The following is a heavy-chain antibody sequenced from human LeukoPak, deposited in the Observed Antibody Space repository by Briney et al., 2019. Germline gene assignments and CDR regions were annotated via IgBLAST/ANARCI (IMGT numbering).Heavy chain of an antibody. Sequence: GGSLRLSCAASEFSVGSNYMTWVRQAPGKGLEWVSLIYSGGSTYYADSVKGRFTISRDNSKNTLYLQMNSLRAEDTAVYYCARDGSPSITMIVVANIDYWGQGTLVTVSS. CDR1: EFSVGSNY. CDR2: IYSGGST. D-gene: IGHD3-22*01. J-gene: IGHJ4*02. CDR3: ARDGSPSITMIVVANIDY. V-gene: IGHV3-66*01.